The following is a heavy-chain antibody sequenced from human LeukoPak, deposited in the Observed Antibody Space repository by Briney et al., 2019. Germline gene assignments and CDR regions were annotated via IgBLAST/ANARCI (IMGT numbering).Heavy chain of an antibody. V-gene: IGHV4-34*01. J-gene: IGHJ5*02. Sequence: PSETLSLTCAVYGGSFSGYYWSWIRQPPGKGLEWIGEINHSGSTNYNPSLKSRVTISVDTSKNQFSLKLRSVTAADTAVYYCARGLGYYDFWSGYSNWFDPWGQGTLVTVSS. CDR2: INHSGST. CDR1: GGSFSGYY. D-gene: IGHD3-3*01. CDR3: ARGLGYYDFWSGYSNWFDP.